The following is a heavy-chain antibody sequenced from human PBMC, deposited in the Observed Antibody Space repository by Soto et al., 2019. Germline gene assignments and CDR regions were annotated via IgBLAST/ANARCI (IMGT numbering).Heavy chain of an antibody. D-gene: IGHD1-1*01. Sequence: PSETLSLTCAVYGGSFSGYDWSWVRQSPGKGLEWIGEINPTGGTNYNPSLKSRVTISIDTSKDQFSLQLSSVTAADTAVYYCARTRATPASRNLDYWGQGTLVTVSS. CDR2: INPTGGT. J-gene: IGHJ4*02. CDR3: ARTRATPASRNLDY. V-gene: IGHV4-34*01. CDR1: GGSFSGYD.